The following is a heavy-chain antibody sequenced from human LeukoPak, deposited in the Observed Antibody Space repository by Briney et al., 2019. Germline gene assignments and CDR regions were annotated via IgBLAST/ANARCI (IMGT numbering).Heavy chain of an antibody. CDR3: ARGGSFTIFGVVFDGFDY. CDR1: GFTFSTYG. Sequence: GGSLRLSCAASGFTFSTYGMRWVRQAPGKGLEWVAFIRYDGSNKYYADSVKGRFTISRDNSKNTVYLQMNSLRAEDTAVYYCARGGSFTIFGVVFDGFDYWGQGTLVTVSS. V-gene: IGHV3-30*02. D-gene: IGHD3-3*01. J-gene: IGHJ4*02. CDR2: IRYDGSNK.